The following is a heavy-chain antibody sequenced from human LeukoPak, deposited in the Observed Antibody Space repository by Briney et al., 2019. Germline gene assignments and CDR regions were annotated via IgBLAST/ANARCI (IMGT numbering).Heavy chain of an antibody. CDR1: GFTFSSYG. J-gene: IGHJ4*02. Sequence: GGSLRLSCSASGFTFSSYGMHWVRQAPGKGLEWVAVIWYDGSNKYYADSVKGRFTISRDNSKNTLYLQMNSLRAEDTAVDYCAKDRSYGNYVSGSYYNFWGQGTLVTVS. V-gene: IGHV3-33*06. D-gene: IGHD3-10*01. CDR3: AKDRSYGNYVSGSYYNF. CDR2: IWYDGSNK.